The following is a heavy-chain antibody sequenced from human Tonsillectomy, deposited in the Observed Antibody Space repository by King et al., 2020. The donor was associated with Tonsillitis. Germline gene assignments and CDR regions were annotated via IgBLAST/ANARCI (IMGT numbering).Heavy chain of an antibody. V-gene: IGHV4-61*02. Sequence: VQLQKSGPGLVKPSQTLSLTCTVSGGSISSGSYYWSWIRQPAGKGLEWIGRIYSSGSTNYNPSLKSQVTISVDTSKNQFSLKLSSVTAADTAVYYCASGLSYDFWSGYYADYWGQGSLVTVSS. CDR3: ASGLSYDFWSGYYADY. CDR2: IYSSGST. CDR1: GGSISSGSYY. J-gene: IGHJ4*02. D-gene: IGHD3-3*01.